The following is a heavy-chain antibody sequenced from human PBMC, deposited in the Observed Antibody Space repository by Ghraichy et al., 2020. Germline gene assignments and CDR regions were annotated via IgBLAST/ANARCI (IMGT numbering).Heavy chain of an antibody. D-gene: IGHD2-8*02. V-gene: IGHV3-48*01. Sequence: GGSLRLSCAASGFTFSSYGMNWVRQAPGKGLEWISHISSISSTMYYADSVKGRFTISRDNAKNSLYLQMNSLRAEDTAVYYCVSAVSRYWYAMDVWGQGTTVTVSS. CDR1: GFTFSSYG. CDR3: VSAVSRYWYAMDV. CDR2: ISSISSTM. J-gene: IGHJ6*02.